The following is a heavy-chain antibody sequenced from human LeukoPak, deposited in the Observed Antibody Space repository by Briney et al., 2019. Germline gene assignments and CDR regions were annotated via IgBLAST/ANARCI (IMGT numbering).Heavy chain of an antibody. CDR2: IRSKAYGGTT. V-gene: IGHV3-49*04. CDR1: GFTFGDYA. Sequence: GGSLRLSCTASGFTFGDYAMNWVRQAPGKGLEWVGLIRSKAYGGTTEYAASVKGRFTISRDDSKSIAYLQMNSLKTEDTALYYCARGESGYDFGYWGQGTLVTVSS. D-gene: IGHD5-12*01. CDR3: ARGESGYDFGY. J-gene: IGHJ4*02.